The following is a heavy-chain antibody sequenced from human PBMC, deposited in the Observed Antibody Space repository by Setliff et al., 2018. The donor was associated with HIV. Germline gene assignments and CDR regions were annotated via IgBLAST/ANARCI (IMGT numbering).Heavy chain of an antibody. Sequence: PGGSLRLSCAASGFTFSSYSMNWVRQAPGKGLEWVSYISSSSGTIYYADSVKGRFTISRDNAKNSLYLQMNSLRAEDTAVYYCAREGGSTGAFYIWGQGTMVTVSS. V-gene: IGHV3-48*01. CDR1: GFTFSSYS. D-gene: IGHD3-16*01. CDR3: AREGGSTGAFYI. CDR2: ISSSSGTI. J-gene: IGHJ3*02.